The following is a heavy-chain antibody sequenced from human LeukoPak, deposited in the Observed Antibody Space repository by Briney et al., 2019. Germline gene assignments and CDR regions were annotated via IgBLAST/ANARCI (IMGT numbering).Heavy chain of an antibody. CDR1: GGSISSGDYY. CDR2: IYYSGST. CDR3: ARQREFLQPAHM. D-gene: IGHD6-13*01. J-gene: IGHJ4*02. V-gene: IGHV4-39*01. Sequence: PSETLSLTCTVSGGSISSGDYYWSWVRQPPGKGLEWIGSIYYSGSTFYNPSLKSRVTISVDTSKNQFSLKLSSVTAADTAVYYCARQREFLQPAHMWGQGTLVTVSS.